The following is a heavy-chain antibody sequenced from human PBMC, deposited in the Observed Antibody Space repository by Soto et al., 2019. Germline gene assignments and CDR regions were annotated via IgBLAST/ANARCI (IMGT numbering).Heavy chain of an antibody. J-gene: IGHJ4*02. CDR2: IWHDGSNK. D-gene: IGHD4-17*01. V-gene: IGHV3-33*01. CDR3: ARDSGDYV. Sequence: QVQLVESGGGVVQPGRSLRLSCAASGFTFSSYGMHWVRQAPGKGLEWVAVIWHDGSNKYYADSVKGRFTISRDNSKNTVDLQMNSLRVEASAVYYCARDSGDYVGGQGTLVTVSS. CDR1: GFTFSSYG.